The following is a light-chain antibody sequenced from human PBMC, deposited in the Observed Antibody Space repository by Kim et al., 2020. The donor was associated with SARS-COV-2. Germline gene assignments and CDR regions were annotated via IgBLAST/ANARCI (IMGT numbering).Light chain of an antibody. CDR3: SSYAGSNTYV. J-gene: IGLJ1*01. CDR2: EVS. CDR1: YNY. V-gene: IGLV2-8*01. Sequence: YNYVSWYQQNPGKAPQLIIYEVSRRPSVVPDRFSGSKSGNSASLTVSGLQAEDEADYYCSSYAGSNTYVFGTGTKVTVL.